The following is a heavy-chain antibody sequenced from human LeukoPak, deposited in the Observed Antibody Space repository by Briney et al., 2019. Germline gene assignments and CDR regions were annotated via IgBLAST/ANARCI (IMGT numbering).Heavy chain of an antibody. Sequence: GGSLRLSCAASGFTFSSYGMHWVRQAPGKGLEWVAVISYDGSNKYYADSVKGRFTISRDNSKNTLYLQMNSLRAEDTAVYYCAKPVRIAVALDAFDIWGQGTMVTVSS. D-gene: IGHD6-19*01. J-gene: IGHJ3*02. CDR2: ISYDGSNK. CDR1: GFTFSSYG. V-gene: IGHV3-30*18. CDR3: AKPVRIAVALDAFDI.